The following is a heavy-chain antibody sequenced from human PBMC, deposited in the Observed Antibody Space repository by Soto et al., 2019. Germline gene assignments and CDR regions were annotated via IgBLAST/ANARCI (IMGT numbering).Heavy chain of an antibody. V-gene: IGHV4-31*03. CDR3: ARDVGCINGVCYEGRAYDV. Sequence: PSETLSLTCTVSGGSISSGGYYWTWIRQHSGKGLEWIGYVYYSGSTFYNPSLKSRVTISVDTSKNQFSLRLSYVTAADTAVYYCARDVGCINGVCYEGRAYDVWGQGTMVTVSS. J-gene: IGHJ3*01. CDR1: GGSISSGGYY. CDR2: VYYSGST. D-gene: IGHD2-8*01.